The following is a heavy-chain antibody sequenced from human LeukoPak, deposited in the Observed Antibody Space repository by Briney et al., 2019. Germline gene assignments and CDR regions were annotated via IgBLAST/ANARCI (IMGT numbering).Heavy chain of an antibody. CDR3: ARARKRLFGATESDL. V-gene: IGHV3-30-3*01. J-gene: IGHJ4*02. D-gene: IGHD1-26*01. CDR1: GFTFNTYA. Sequence: PGGSLRLSCAASGFTFNTYAIHWARQAPGKGLEWVAVISYDGNYKYYADYVKGRFTISRDDSKNTVYLQMNSLRTEDTAFYYCARARKRLFGATESDLWGQGTLVTVSS. CDR2: ISYDGNYK.